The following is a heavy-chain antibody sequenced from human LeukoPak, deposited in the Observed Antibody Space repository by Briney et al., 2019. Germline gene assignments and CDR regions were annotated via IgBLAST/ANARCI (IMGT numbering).Heavy chain of an antibody. J-gene: IGHJ4*02. CDR1: GGSINYYY. CDR3: ARETPGAGHFDY. V-gene: IGHV4-59*01. Sequence: SETLSLTCTVSGGSINYYYWMWIRQPPGKGLEWIGSIYYSGGTHYNPSLKSRVTMLVDPSKNQLSLKLTAVTAADTAVYYCARETPGAGHFDYWGQGSLVTVSS. D-gene: IGHD7-27*01. CDR2: IYYSGGT.